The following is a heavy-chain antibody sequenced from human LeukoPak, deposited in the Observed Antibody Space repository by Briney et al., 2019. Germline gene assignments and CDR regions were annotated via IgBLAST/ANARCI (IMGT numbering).Heavy chain of an antibody. CDR3: ARLSGSYVIDY. CDR2: IFYSGST. V-gene: IGHV4-39*07. CDR1: GGSISTSNYY. J-gene: IGHJ4*02. D-gene: IGHD1-26*01. Sequence: SETLSLTCTVSGGSISTSNYYWGWIRQPPGKGLEWIGNIFYSGSTYYSPSLKSRVTISVDTSKNQFSLKLSSVTAADTAVYYCARLSGSYVIDYWGQGTLVTVSS.